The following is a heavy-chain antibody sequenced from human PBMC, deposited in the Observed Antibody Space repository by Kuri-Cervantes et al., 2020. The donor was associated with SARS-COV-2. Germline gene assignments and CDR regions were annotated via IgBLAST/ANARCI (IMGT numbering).Heavy chain of an antibody. CDR1: GGSFSGYY. Sequence: ESLKISCAVYGGSFSGYYWSWIRQPPGKGLEWIGEINHSGSTNYNPSLKSRVTISVDTSKNQFSLKLSSVTAADTAVYYCARAVARGVPAALGLGLYYYYGMDVWGQGTTVTVSS. CDR3: ARAVARGVPAALGLGLYYYYGMDV. V-gene: IGHV4-34*01. CDR2: INHSGST. D-gene: IGHD2-2*01. J-gene: IGHJ6*02.